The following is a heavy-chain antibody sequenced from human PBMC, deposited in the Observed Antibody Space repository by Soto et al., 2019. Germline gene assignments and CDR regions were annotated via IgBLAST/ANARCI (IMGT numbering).Heavy chain of an antibody. D-gene: IGHD3-22*01. V-gene: IGHV1-18*01. CDR3: ARDRLLYSDSSGFIDY. Sequence: VASVKVSCKASGYTFTIYGISWVRQAPGQGLEWMGWISAYNGNTNYAQKLQGRVTMTTDTSTSTAYMELRSLRSDDTAVYYCARDRLLYSDSSGFIDYWGQGTLVTVSS. CDR2: ISAYNGNT. J-gene: IGHJ4*02. CDR1: GYTFTIYG.